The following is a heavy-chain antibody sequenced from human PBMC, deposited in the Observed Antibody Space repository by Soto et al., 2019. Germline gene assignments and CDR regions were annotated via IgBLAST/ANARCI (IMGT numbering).Heavy chain of an antibody. CDR1: GGSFSGYF. V-gene: IGHV4-34*01. J-gene: IGHJ2*01. CDR3: ARSPVTVVTDWYFDL. Sequence: SETLSLTCAVYGGSFSGYFWTWIRQPPGKGLEWIGEINQSGSSNYNPSLKSRIAISVDTSKNQFSLRLRSVTAADTAVYYCARSPVTVVTDWYFDLWGRGTLVTVSS. D-gene: IGHD4-17*01. CDR2: INQSGSS.